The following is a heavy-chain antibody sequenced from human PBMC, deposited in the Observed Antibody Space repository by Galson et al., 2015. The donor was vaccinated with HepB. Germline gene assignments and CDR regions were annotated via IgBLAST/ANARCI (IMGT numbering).Heavy chain of an antibody. CDR2: ITTYNGNT. J-gene: IGHJ4*02. CDR3: ARVAYIVVVTAATQIFDY. Sequence: LVKVSCKASGYTFSNYGITWVRQAPGQGLEWMGWITTYNGNTNYAQNLQGRVTVTTDTSTSTAYMELRSLKSDDTAVYYCARVAYIVVVTAATQIFDYWGQGTLVTVSS. D-gene: IGHD2-2*01. CDR1: GYTFSNYG. V-gene: IGHV1-18*01.